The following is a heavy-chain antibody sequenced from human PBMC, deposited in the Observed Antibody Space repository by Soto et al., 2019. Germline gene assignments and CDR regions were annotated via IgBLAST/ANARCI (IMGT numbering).Heavy chain of an antibody. Sequence: GASVKVSCKASGYTFTSYGISWVRQAPGQGLEWMGWISAYNGNTNYAQKLQGRVTMTTDTSTSTAYMELRSLRSDDTAVYYCARGITMVRGTNAVYYMDVWGKGTTVTVSS. CDR1: GYTFTSYG. CDR2: ISAYNGNT. J-gene: IGHJ6*03. CDR3: ARGITMVRGTNAVYYMDV. V-gene: IGHV1-18*01. D-gene: IGHD3-10*01.